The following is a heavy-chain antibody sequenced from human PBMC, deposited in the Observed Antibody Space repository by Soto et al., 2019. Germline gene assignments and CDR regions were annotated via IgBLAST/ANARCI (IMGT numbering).Heavy chain of an antibody. V-gene: IGHV3-30*18. CDR3: AKDGSHNFDY. D-gene: IGHD3-10*01. J-gene: IGHJ4*02. Sequence: QVQLVESGGGVFQPGRSLRLSCAPSGFTFSHYAMHWVRQAPGKGLEWVALMSYDGRNEYYADSVKGRFTISRDNSKNTLYLKMNSLRAEDTAVYYCAKDGSHNFDYWGQGTLVTVSS. CDR2: MSYDGRNE. CDR1: GFTFSHYA.